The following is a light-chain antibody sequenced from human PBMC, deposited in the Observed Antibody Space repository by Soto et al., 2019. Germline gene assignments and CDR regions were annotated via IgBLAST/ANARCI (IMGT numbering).Light chain of an antibody. CDR2: DAS. J-gene: IGKJ2*01. Sequence: DIQMTQSPSTLSASVGDRVTITCRASQYINKWLAWYQQKPGKAPNLLIYDASYLESGVPSTFSGSGSGTEFTLTISSLQPDDFATYDCQQYNTYPFTFGQGTELEIK. CDR3: QQYNTYPFT. CDR1: QYINKW. V-gene: IGKV1-5*01.